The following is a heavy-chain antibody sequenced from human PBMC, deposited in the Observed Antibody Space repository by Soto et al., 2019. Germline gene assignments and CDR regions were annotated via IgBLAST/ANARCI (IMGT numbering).Heavy chain of an antibody. D-gene: IGHD3-16*02. CDR3: ARRGYWLDDYVWGSYRYGWFDP. CDR2: IIPIFGTA. CDR1: GGTFSSYA. V-gene: IGHV1-69*01. J-gene: IGHJ5*02. Sequence: QVQLVQSGAEVKKPGSSVKVSCKASGGTFSSYAISWVRQAPGQGLEWMGGIIPIFGTANYAQKFQGRVTITADESTSTAYMELSSLRSEDTAVYYCARRGYWLDDYVWGSYRYGWFDPWGQGTLVTVSS.